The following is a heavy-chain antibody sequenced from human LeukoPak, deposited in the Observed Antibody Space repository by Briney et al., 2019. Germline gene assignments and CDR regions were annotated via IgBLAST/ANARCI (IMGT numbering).Heavy chain of an antibody. CDR1: GFTFSSCA. CDR2: ISGSGGSI. J-gene: IGHJ4*02. V-gene: IGHV3-23*01. D-gene: IGHD1-14*01. CDR3: AKLPEEHLNLDY. Sequence: GGSLRLSCAASGFTFSSCAMSWVRQAPGKGLEWVSVISGSGGSIHYGDSLKGRFSISRDNSKNMLYLQMNSLRVEDTAVYYCAKLPEEHLNLDYWGQGTLVTVSS.